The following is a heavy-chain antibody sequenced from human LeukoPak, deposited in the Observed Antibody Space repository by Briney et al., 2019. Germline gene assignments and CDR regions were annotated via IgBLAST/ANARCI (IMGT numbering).Heavy chain of an antibody. CDR1: GGTFTSYA. D-gene: IGHD3-9*01. J-gene: IGHJ4*02. CDR2: IIPIFGTA. Sequence: SVKVSCKASGGTFTSYAISWVRQAPGQGLEWMGGIIPIFGTANYAQKFQGRVTITADKSTSTAYMELSSLRSEDTAVYYCARALPYYYDILTVYSAFDYWCRGPLVPVSS. V-gene: IGHV1-69*06. CDR3: ARALPYYYDILTVYSAFDY.